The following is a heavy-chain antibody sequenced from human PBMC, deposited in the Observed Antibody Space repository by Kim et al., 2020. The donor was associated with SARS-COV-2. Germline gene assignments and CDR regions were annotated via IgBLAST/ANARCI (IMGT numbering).Heavy chain of an antibody. V-gene: IGHV1-18*01. D-gene: IGHD2-21*01. CDR1: GYTFTSYG. CDR2: ISAYNGNT. CDR3: ARIPQH. J-gene: IGHJ1*01. Sequence: ASVKVCKASGYTFTSYGISWVRQAPGQGLEWMGWISAYNGNTNYAQKLQGRVTMTTDTSTSTAYMELRSLRSDDTAVYYCARIPQHWGQGTLVTVSS.